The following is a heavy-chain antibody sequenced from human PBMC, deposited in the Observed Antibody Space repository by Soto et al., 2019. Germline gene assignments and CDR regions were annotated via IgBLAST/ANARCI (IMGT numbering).Heavy chain of an antibody. CDR1: GFTFTSSA. V-gene: IGHV1-58*01. CDR2: IVVGSGNT. D-gene: IGHD6-13*01. CDR3: AAFGSPAAGTFDY. Sequence: SGKVSCKATGFTFTSSAVKWVRQARGQRLEWIGWIVVGSGNTNYAQKFQERVTITRDMSTSTAYMELSSLRSEDTAVYYCAAFGSPAAGTFDYWGQGTLVTVSS. J-gene: IGHJ4*02.